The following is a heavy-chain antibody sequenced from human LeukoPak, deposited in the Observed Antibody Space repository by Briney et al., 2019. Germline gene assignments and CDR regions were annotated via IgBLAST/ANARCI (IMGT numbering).Heavy chain of an antibody. CDR1: GFTVSSNY. Sequence: GGSLRLSCAASGFTVSSNYMGWVRQAPGRGLEWVSVIYSDTTAYYPDSVKGRFTISRDNSKNILYLQMNSLSTDDTAVYYCAKVEEGWFDPWAREPWSPSPQ. CDR2: IYSDTTA. CDR3: AKVEEGWFDP. J-gene: IGHJ5*02. V-gene: IGHV3-66*01.